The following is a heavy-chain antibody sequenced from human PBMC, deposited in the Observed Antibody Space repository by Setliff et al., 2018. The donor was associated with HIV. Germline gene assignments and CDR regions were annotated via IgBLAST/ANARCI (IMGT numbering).Heavy chain of an antibody. CDR3: TRAEYSYGYFDY. D-gene: IGHD5-18*01. CDR2: IRSKAYGGTT. J-gene: IGHJ4*02. CDR1: GFTFGDYA. V-gene: IGHV3-49*04. Sequence: GGSLRLSCTASGFTFGDYAMSWVRQAPGKGLEWVGSIRSKAYGGTTEYAASVKGRFTISRDDSKSIAYLQMNSLKTEDTAVYYCTRAEYSYGYFDYWGQGTLVTVSS.